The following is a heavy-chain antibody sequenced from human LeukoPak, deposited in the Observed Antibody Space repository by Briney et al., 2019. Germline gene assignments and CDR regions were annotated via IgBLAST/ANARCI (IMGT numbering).Heavy chain of an antibody. CDR1: GGSISSYY. Sequence: SETLSLTCTVSGGSISSYYWSWIRQPPGKGLEWIGYIYYSGSTNYNPSLKSRVTISVDTSKNQFSLKLSSVTAADAAVYYCARGIAVAGTSWDYWGQGTLVTVSS. J-gene: IGHJ4*02. V-gene: IGHV4-59*12. CDR2: IYYSGST. CDR3: ARGIAVAGTSWDY. D-gene: IGHD6-19*01.